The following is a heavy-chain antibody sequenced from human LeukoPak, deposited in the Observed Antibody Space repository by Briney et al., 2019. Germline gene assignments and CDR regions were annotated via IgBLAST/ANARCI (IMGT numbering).Heavy chain of an antibody. V-gene: IGHV1-8*01. Sequence: ASVKVSCKASGYTFTSYDINWVRQATGQGLEWMGWVNPNSGNTGYAQKFQGRVTMTRNTSISTAYMELSSLRSEDTAVYYCARAAGTVTTPSWFDPWGQGTLVTVSS. CDR2: VNPNSGNT. J-gene: IGHJ5*02. CDR3: ARAAGTVTTPSWFDP. CDR1: GYTFTSYD. D-gene: IGHD4-17*01.